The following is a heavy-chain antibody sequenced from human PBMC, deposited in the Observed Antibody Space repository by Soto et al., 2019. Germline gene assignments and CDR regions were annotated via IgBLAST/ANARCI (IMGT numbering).Heavy chain of an antibody. CDR1: GGTFSSYA. CDR2: IIPIFGTA. D-gene: IGHD1-26*01. CDR3: ARAGAEGEVGGTTHYYYYCMDV. Sequence: SVKVSCKASGGTFSSYAISWVRQAPGQGLEWMGGIIPIFGTANYAQKFQGRVTITADESTSTAYMELSSLRSEDTAVYYCARAGAEGEVGGTTHYYYYCMDVWGQGTTCTVSS. J-gene: IGHJ6*02. V-gene: IGHV1-69*13.